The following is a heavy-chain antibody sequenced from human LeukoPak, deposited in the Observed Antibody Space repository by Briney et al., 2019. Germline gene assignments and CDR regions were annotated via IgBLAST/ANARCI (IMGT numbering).Heavy chain of an antibody. CDR2: MNPNSGNR. V-gene: IGHV1-8*01. CDR1: GYTFTSYD. Sequence: ASVKVSCKASGYTFTSYDINWVRQATGQGLEWMGWMNPNSGNRGYAQKFQGRVTMTRNTSISTAYMELSSLRSEDTAVYYCARGIAVAGDSYYYYYGMDVWGQGTTVTVSS. D-gene: IGHD6-19*01. CDR3: ARGIAVAGDSYYYYYGMDV. J-gene: IGHJ6*02.